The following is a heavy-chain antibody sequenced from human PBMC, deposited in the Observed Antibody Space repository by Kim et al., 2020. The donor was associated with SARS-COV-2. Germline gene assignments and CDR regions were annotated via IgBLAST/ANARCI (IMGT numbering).Heavy chain of an antibody. J-gene: IGHJ3*02. CDR3: ARRIVGATWAFDI. Sequence: YTPSLKSRVTISVDTSKNQFSLKLSSVTAADTAVYYCARRIVGATWAFDIWGQGTMVTVSS. V-gene: IGHV4-39*01. D-gene: IGHD1-26*01.